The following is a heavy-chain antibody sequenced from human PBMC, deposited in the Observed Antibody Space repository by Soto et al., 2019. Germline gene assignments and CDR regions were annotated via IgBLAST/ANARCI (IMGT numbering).Heavy chain of an antibody. J-gene: IGHJ4*02. CDR1: GFTFSSYG. CDR2: IWYDGSNK. V-gene: IGHV3-33*01. D-gene: IGHD6-19*01. Sequence: PGGSLRLSCAASGFTFSSYGMHWVRQAPGKGLEWVAVIWYDGSNKYYADSVKGRFTISRDNSKNTLYLQMNSLRAEDTAVYYCARDQVPRYRSGWLLLDYWGQGTLVTVSS. CDR3: ARDQVPRYRSGWLLLDY.